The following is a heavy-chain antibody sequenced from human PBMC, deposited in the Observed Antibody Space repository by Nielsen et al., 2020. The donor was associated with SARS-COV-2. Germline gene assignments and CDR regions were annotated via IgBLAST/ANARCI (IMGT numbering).Heavy chain of an antibody. CDR3: AKPYYYGSGGDY. Sequence: GGSLRLSCAASGFTFSSYGMHWVRQASGKGLEWVAVISYDGSNKYYADSVKGRFTISRDNSKNTLYLQMNSLRAEDTAVYYCAKPYYYGSGGDYWGQGTLVTVSS. J-gene: IGHJ4*02. CDR1: GFTFSSYG. CDR2: ISYDGSNK. D-gene: IGHD3-10*01. V-gene: IGHV3-30*18.